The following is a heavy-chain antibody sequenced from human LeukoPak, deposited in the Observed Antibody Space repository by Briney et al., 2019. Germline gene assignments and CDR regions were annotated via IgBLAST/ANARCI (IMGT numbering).Heavy chain of an antibody. Sequence: GGSLRLSCAASGFTFSSYWMHWVRQTPGKGLMWVSTINKSGGITYYADSVKGRFTISRDNSKNTLYLQMSSLRAEGTAVYYCVNDLNYWGQGTLVTVSS. CDR1: GFTFSSYW. J-gene: IGHJ4*02. CDR2: INKSGGIT. V-gene: IGHV3-23*01. CDR3: VNDLNY.